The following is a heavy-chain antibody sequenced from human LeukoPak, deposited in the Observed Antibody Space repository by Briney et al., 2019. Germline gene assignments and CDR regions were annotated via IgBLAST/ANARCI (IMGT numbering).Heavy chain of an antibody. CDR2: IKSDGST. Sequence: GGSLRPSCAASGFTFSTYWMHWVRQAPGKGLVWVSRIKSDGSTNYADSVKGRFTISRDNAKNTLSLQMNSLRPEDTGVYYCARAPSEIGGYYPEYFRHWGQGTLVTVSS. CDR1: GFTFSTYW. V-gene: IGHV3-74*01. D-gene: IGHD3-3*01. CDR3: ARAPSEIGGYYPEYFRH. J-gene: IGHJ1*01.